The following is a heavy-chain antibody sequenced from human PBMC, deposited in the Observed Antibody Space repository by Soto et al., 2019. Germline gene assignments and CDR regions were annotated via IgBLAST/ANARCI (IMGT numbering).Heavy chain of an antibody. CDR2: SYYSGST. CDR1: GGSISSGGYY. J-gene: IGHJ6*02. D-gene: IGHD3-3*01. V-gene: IGHV4-31*03. CDR3: ARRAYDFWSGYYSDYYYGMAV. Sequence: SETLSLTCTVSGGSISSGGYYWGWIRQHPGKGLEWIGYSYYSGSTYYNPSLKSRVTISVDTSKNQFSLKLSSVTAADTAVYYCARRAYDFWSGYYSDYYYGMAVGGQGTTLPVS.